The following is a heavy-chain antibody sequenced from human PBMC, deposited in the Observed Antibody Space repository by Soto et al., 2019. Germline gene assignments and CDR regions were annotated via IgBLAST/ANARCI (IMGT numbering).Heavy chain of an antibody. V-gene: IGHV3-64*02. CDR2: ISHNGGST. Sequence: GGSLRLSCAASGFTCSTYAMRWVRQAPGKGLEYVSAISHNGGSTYYADSVKGRFTISRDNAKNTVYLQMGSLRVDDMAVYYCARAETIMRAPFDYWGQGTVVTVSS. CDR1: GFTCSTYA. CDR3: ARAETIMRAPFDY. D-gene: IGHD1-26*01. J-gene: IGHJ4*02.